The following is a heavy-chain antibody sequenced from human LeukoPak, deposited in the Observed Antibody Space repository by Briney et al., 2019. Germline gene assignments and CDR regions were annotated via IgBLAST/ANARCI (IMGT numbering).Heavy chain of an antibody. V-gene: IGHV1-2*02. J-gene: IGHJ6*03. Sequence: ASVKVSCKASGYTFTGYYMHWVRQAPGQGLEWMGWINPNSGGTNYAQKFQGRVTMARDTSISTDYMEPSRLKSDDTAVYYCARDHSTKDYYYMDVWGKGTTVTVSS. CDR2: INPNSGGT. CDR3: ARDHSTKDYYYMDV. CDR1: GYTFTGYY. D-gene: IGHD2/OR15-2a*01.